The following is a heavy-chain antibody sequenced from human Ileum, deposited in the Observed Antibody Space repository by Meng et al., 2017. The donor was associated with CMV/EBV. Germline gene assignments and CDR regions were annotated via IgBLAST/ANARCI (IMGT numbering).Heavy chain of an antibody. Sequence: GGSLRLSCAASGFTFTTYAMSWVRQAPGKGLEWVLAISGSGSSTYYADSVTGRFTISRHNSKNTLYLQMNSLRAEDTALYYCGRDNGYGGSYFDYWGQGALVTVSS. CDR1: GFTFTTYA. CDR2: ISGSGSST. CDR3: GRDNGYGGSYFDY. J-gene: IGHJ4*02. D-gene: IGHD1-26*01. V-gene: IGHV3-23*01.